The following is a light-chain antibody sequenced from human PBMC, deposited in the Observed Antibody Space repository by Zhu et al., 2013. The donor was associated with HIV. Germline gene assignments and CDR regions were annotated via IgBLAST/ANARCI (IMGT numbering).Light chain of an antibody. V-gene: IGKV3-15*01. Sequence: EIVMTQSPATLSVSPGERATLSCRASQSVSSNLAWYQQKPGQAPRLLIYGASTRAPGIPARFSGSGSGTDFTLTISRLEPEDFAVYYCQQYATSQVTFGGGTKVEIK. CDR1: QSVSSN. CDR2: GAS. J-gene: IGKJ4*01. CDR3: QQYATSQVT.